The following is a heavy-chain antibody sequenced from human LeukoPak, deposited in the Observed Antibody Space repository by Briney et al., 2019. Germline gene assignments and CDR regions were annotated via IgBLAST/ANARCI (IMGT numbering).Heavy chain of an antibody. V-gene: IGHV3-48*01. Sequence: GGSLRLSCAASGFTFSSYSMNWVRQAPGKGLEWVSYISSSSSTIYYADSVKGRFTISRDNAKNSLYLQMNSLRAEDTAVYYCARGGAAAARKRGIDYWGQGTLVTVSS. CDR1: GFTFSSYS. J-gene: IGHJ4*02. CDR2: ISSSSSTI. D-gene: IGHD6-13*01. CDR3: ARGGAAAARKRGIDY.